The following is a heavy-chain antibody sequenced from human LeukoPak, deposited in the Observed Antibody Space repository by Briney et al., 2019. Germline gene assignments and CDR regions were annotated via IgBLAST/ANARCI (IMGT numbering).Heavy chain of an antibody. CDR2: IYYSGST. CDR3: ATWDIVLMVYAT. J-gene: IGHJ4*02. V-gene: IGHV4-31*03. CDR1: GGSISSGGYS. Sequence: KTSETLSLTCTVSGGSISSGGYSWSWLRQHPGKGLEWIGYIYYSGSTYYNPSLKSRVTISVDTSKNQFSLKLSSVTAADTAVYYCATWDIVLMVYATWGQGTLVAVSS. D-gene: IGHD2-8*01.